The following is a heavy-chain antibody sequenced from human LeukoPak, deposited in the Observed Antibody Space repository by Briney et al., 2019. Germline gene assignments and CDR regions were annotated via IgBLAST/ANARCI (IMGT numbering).Heavy chain of an antibody. V-gene: IGHV4-59*11. D-gene: IGHD3-3*01. CDR1: GTSFSRHY. CDR2: VHDSGST. CDR3: GRVNFGASLAAGYYYSMDV. J-gene: IGHJ6*03. Sequence: PSETLSLTCTVSGTSFSRHYWGWIRQPPGTELEWIGDVHDSGSTKYNPSLRRRATISLDTSKNQFSLKLTSVTAADTAVYYCGRVNFGASLAAGYYYSMDVWGKGTTVFVSS.